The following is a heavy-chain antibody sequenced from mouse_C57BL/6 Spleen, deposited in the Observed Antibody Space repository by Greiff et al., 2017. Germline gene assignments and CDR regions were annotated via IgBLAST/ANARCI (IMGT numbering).Heavy chain of an antibody. CDR1: GFTFSDYY. Sequence: EVKVVESEGGLVQPGSSMKLSCTASGFTFSDYYMAWVRQVPEKGLEWVANINYDGSSTYYLDSLKSRFIISRDNAKNILYLQMSSLKSEDTATYYCARFRRGAMDYWGQGTSGTVSS. V-gene: IGHV5-16*01. CDR2: INYDGSST. CDR3: ARFRRGAMDY. J-gene: IGHJ4*01.